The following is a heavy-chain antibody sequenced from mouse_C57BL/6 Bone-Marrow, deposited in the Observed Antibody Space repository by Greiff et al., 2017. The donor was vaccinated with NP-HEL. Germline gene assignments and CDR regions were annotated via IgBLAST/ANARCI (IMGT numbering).Heavy chain of an antibody. Sequence: QVQLQQSGAELMKPGASVKLSCKATGYTFTGYWIEWVKQRPGHGLEWIGEILPGSGSTNYNEKFKGKATFTAATSSNTAYMQLSSLTTEDSAIYYCARGGFYDYDGAWFAYWGQGTLVTVSA. CDR3: ARGGFYDYDGAWFAY. CDR1: GYTFTGYW. CDR2: ILPGSGST. D-gene: IGHD2-4*01. V-gene: IGHV1-9*01. J-gene: IGHJ3*01.